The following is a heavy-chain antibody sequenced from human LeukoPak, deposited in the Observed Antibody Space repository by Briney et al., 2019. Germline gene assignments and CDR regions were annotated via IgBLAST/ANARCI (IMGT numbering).Heavy chain of an antibody. V-gene: IGHV4-34*01. Sequence: SETLSLTCAVYGGSFSGYYWSWIRQPPGKGLEWIGEINHSGSTNYNPSLKSRVTISVDTSKNQFSLKLSSVTAADTAVYYCATGKNCGDDCSNFDYWGQGTLVTVSS. CDR3: ATGKNCGDDCSNFDY. CDR2: INHSGST. J-gene: IGHJ4*02. CDR1: GGSFSGYY. D-gene: IGHD2-21*01.